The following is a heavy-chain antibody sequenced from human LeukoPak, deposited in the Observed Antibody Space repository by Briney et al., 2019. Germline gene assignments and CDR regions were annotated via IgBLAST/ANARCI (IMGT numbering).Heavy chain of an antibody. D-gene: IGHD1-26*01. Sequence: GGSLRLSCAASGFTSGNAWMSWVRQAPGKGLEWVGRIKTKTEGETTDYAAPVKGRFTVSRDDPKNTLYLQMNSLKTEDTAVYYCATVQAGSNYDSFDEWGQGTLVTVSS. V-gene: IGHV3-15*01. CDR3: ATVQAGSNYDSFDE. J-gene: IGHJ4*02. CDR2: IKTKTEGETT. CDR1: GFTSGNAW.